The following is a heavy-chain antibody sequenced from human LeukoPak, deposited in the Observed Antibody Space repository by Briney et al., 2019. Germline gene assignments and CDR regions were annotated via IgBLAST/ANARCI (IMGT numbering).Heavy chain of an antibody. J-gene: IGHJ4*02. CDR1: GYSFTSYW. CDR2: IYPGDSDT. V-gene: IGHV5-51*01. D-gene: IGHD4-11*01. Sequence: RGESLKISCKGSGYSFTSYWIGWVRQMPGKGLEWKGIIYPGDSDTRYSPSFQGQVTISADKSISTAYLQWSSLKASDTAMYYCARSTTTVTTEYYFDYWGQGTLVTVSS. CDR3: ARSTTTVTTEYYFDY.